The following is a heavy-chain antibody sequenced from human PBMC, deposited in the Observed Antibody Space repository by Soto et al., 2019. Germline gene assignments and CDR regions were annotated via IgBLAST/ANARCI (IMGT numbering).Heavy chain of an antibody. CDR2: ISAYNGNA. D-gene: IGHD3-10*02. V-gene: IGHV1-18*01. CDR3: ARGRQMFGELYDAFDI. Sequence: QVQLVQSGAEVKKPGASVRVSCKASGYTFPSNGISWVRQAPGQGLEWMGWISAYNGNANYAQNLQGRVTMTTDISTSTAYMELRSLRSDDTAVYYCARGRQMFGELYDAFDIWGQGTMVTVSS. J-gene: IGHJ3*02. CDR1: GYTFPSNG.